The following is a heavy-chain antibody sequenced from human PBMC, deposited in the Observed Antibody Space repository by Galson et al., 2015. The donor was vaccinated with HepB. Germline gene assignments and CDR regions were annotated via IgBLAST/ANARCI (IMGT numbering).Heavy chain of an antibody. Sequence: SVKVSCKASGYTFTSYYMHWVRQAPGQGLEWMGIINPSGGTTTYAQKFQGRVTMTRDTSTSTVYMELSSLRSEDTAVYYCARGRATARPLVLGATPGDYWGQGTLVTVSS. CDR3: ARGRATARPLVLGATPGDY. J-gene: IGHJ4*02. CDR2: INPSGGTT. CDR1: GYTFTSYY. D-gene: IGHD2-15*01. V-gene: IGHV1-46*03.